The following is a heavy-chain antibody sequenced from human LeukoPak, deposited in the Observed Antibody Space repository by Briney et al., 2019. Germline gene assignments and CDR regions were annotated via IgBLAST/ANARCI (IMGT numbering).Heavy chain of an antibody. V-gene: IGHV6-1*01. D-gene: IGHD6-13*01. J-gene: IGHJ6*03. CDR3: AREGGIAAAGIIYYYYYMDV. Sequence: SQTLSLTCAISGDSVSSNSAAWNWIRQSPSRGLEWLGRTYYRSKWYNDYAVSVKSRITINPDTSKNQFSLQLNSVTPEDTAVYYCAREGGIAAAGIIYYYYYMDVWGKGTTVTISS. CDR1: GDSVSSNSAA. CDR2: TYYRSKWYN.